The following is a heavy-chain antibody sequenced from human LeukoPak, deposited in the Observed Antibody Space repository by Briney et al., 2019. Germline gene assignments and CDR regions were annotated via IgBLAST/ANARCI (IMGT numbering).Heavy chain of an antibody. CDR1: GYTFTSYG. Sequence: ASVKVSCKASGYTFTSYGISWVRQAPGQGLEWMGWISAYNGNTNYAQKLQGRVTMTTDTSTSTAYMELRSLRSDDTAVYYSARAGAHYDILTGYYLPPGTPFDIWGQGTMVTVSS. CDR2: ISAYNGNT. CDR3: ARAGAHYDILTGYYLPPGTPFDI. D-gene: IGHD3-9*01. J-gene: IGHJ3*02. V-gene: IGHV1-18*01.